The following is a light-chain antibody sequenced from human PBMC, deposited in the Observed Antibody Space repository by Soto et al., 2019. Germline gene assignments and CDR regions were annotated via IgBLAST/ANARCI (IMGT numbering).Light chain of an antibody. CDR1: QSVRSN. Sequence: EIVMTQSPATLSVSPGERATLSCRASQSVRSNLAWYQQKPGQAPRLLIYAASTRATGIPARLSGSGSGTEFTLTISSLQSEDFAVYYCQQYNNWPLTFGQGTRLEIK. CDR3: QQYNNWPLT. V-gene: IGKV3-15*01. J-gene: IGKJ5*01. CDR2: AAS.